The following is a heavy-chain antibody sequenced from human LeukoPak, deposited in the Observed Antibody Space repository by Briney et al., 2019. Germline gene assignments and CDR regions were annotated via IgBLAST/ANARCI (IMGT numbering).Heavy chain of an antibody. J-gene: IGHJ4*02. D-gene: IGHD6-13*01. CDR1: GYTFTSYG. CDR3: ARDRGRQQLVREFDY. CDR2: ISAYNGNT. Sequence: ASVKVSCKASGYTFTSYGISWVRQPPAQGLEWMGWISAYNGNTNYAQKLQGRVTMTTDTSTSTAYMELRSLRSDDTAVYYCARDRGRQQLVREFDYWGQGTLVTVSS. V-gene: IGHV1-18*01.